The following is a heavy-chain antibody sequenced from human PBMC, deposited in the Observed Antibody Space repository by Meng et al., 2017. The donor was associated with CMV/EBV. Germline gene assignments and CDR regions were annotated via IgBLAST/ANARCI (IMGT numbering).Heavy chain of an antibody. CDR2: ISYDGSNK. D-gene: IGHD5-18*01. CDR3: ARGDSYGFSATDVFDY. J-gene: IGHJ4*02. V-gene: IGHV3-30*04. Sequence: GESLKISCAASGFTFSSYAMNWVRQAPGKGLEWVAVISYDGSNKYYADSVKGRFTISRDNSKNTLYLQMNSLRAEDTAVYYCARGDSYGFSATDVFDYWGQGTLVTVSS. CDR1: GFTFSSYA.